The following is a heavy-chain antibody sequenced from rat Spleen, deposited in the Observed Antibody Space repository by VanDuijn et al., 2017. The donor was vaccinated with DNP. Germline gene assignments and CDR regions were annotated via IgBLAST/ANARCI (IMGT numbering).Heavy chain of an antibody. J-gene: IGHJ2*01. Sequence: EVQLVESGGGVVQPGRSLKLSCVASGFTFSDYAMAWVRQAPKKGLEWVATISYDGTRTYYRDSVKGRFTISRDNAKSTLYLQMDSLRSEDTATYYCARRYYGSYFDYWGQGVMVTVSS. CDR2: ISYDGTRT. D-gene: IGHD1-6*01. V-gene: IGHV5-17*01. CDR3: ARRYYGSYFDY. CDR1: GFTFSDYA.